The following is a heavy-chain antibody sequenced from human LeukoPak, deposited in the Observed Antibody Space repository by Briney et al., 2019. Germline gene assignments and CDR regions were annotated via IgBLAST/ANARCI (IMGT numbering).Heavy chain of an antibody. J-gene: IGHJ4*02. D-gene: IGHD3-10*01. V-gene: IGHV1-2*02. Sequence: ASVKVSCKASGYSFTSHHVLCVRQAPGRGRGWMGWILPNGGDTIYAQESQGRAIITTDTSITTAYMGLTSRRSHDTACYFFLPHYGLGPVWGEGTLVTVS. CDR3: LPHYGLGPV. CDR2: ILPNGGDT. CDR1: GYSFTSHH.